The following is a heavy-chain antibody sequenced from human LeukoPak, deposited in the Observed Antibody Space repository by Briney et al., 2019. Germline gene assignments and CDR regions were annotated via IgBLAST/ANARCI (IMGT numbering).Heavy chain of an antibody. D-gene: IGHD6-19*01. CDR3: ARDLRAVAGGYYYYYMDV. J-gene: IGHJ6*03. V-gene: IGHV3-7*01. Sequence: GGSLRLSCAASGFTFSSYWMSWVRQAPGKGLEWVANIKQDGSEKYYVDSVKGRFTISRDNAKNSLYLQMNSLRAEDTAVYYCARDLRAVAGGYYYYYMDVWGKGTTVTVSS. CDR2: IKQDGSEK. CDR1: GFTFSSYW.